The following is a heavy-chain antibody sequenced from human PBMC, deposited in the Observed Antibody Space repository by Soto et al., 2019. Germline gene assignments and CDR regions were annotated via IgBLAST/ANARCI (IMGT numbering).Heavy chain of an antibody. J-gene: IGHJ6*02. CDR1: VCPFRTWR. CDR3: AREETAWPLAYGLDV. CDR2: IGTRSDI. V-gene: IGHV3-21*01. Sequence: GGSLGLSCAASVCPFRTWRMNWVRQAPGQGLEWVSTIGTRSDIYYAESVKGRFTISRDNAKNSLSLQMNSLRVEDTAVYYCAREETAWPLAYGLDVWGQGTAVTVSS. D-gene: IGHD2-21*02.